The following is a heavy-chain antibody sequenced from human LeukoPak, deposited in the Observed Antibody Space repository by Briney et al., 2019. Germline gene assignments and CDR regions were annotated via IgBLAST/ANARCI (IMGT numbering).Heavy chain of an antibody. J-gene: IGHJ4*02. D-gene: IGHD6-19*01. V-gene: IGHV1-18*04. Sequence: ASVKVSCKASGYTFTSYGISWVRQAPGQGLEWMGWISAYNGNTNYAQKLQGRVTMTTDTSTSTAYMELRSLRSDHTAVYYCARLGTTQWLGGSIDYWGQGTLVTVSS. CDR2: ISAYNGNT. CDR3: ARLGTTQWLGGSIDY. CDR1: GYTFTSYG.